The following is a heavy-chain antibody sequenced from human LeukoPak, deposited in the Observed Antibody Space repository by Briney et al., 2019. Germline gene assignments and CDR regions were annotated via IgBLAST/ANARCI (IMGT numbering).Heavy chain of an antibody. CDR1: GFTFSRYA. D-gene: IGHD3-9*01. CDR2: VSGSGGST. V-gene: IGHV3-23*01. Sequence: GGSLRLSCAASGFTFSRYAMTWIRQAPGKGLEWVSSVSGSGGSTYYADSVKGRFTISRDNSKNTLYLQMNSLRAEDTAVYYCAKDFDDYDILTGTTDYWGQGTLVTVSS. J-gene: IGHJ4*02. CDR3: AKDFDDYDILTGTTDY.